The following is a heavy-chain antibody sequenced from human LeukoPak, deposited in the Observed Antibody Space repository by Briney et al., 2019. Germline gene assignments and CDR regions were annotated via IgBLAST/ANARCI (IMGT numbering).Heavy chain of an antibody. CDR2: ITYSGST. J-gene: IGHJ4*02. CDR1: GGSISGYY. D-gene: IGHD6-13*01. V-gene: IGHV4-59*08. Sequence: SETLSLTCTVSGGSISGYYWSWVRQPPAKGLEWIDYITYSGSTNYNPSLKSRVTMSVDTSKNQFSLRLSSVTAADTAVYYCARHGSSYSFDCWGQGILVTVSS. CDR3: ARHGSSYSFDC.